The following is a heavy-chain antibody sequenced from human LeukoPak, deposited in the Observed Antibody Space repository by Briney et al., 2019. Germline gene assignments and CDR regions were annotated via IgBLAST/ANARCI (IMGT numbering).Heavy chain of an antibody. J-gene: IGHJ4*02. CDR1: GGSISSYY. CDR3: ARRDPWYRQEL. Sequence: SETLSLTFTVSGGSISSYYWTWIRQPPGKGLEWIGYIYYSGSTNYNPSLKSRVTISVDTSKNQFSLKLSSVTAADTAVYYCARRDPWYRQELWGQGTLVTVSS. CDR2: IYYSGST. V-gene: IGHV4-59*12. D-gene: IGHD3-10*01.